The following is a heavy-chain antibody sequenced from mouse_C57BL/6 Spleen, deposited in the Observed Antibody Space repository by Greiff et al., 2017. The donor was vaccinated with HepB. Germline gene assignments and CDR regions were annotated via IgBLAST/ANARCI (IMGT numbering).Heavy chain of an antibody. CDR2: IDPETGGT. D-gene: IGHD2-4*01. V-gene: IGHV1-15*01. J-gene: IGHJ4*01. CDR3: TRSRLPYAMDY. Sequence: SGAELVRPGASVTLSCKASGYTFTDYEMHWVKQTPVHGLEWIGAIDPETGGTAYNQKFKGKAILTADKSSSTAYMELRSLTSEDSAVYYCTRSRLPYAMDYWGQGTSVTVSS. CDR1: GYTFTDYE.